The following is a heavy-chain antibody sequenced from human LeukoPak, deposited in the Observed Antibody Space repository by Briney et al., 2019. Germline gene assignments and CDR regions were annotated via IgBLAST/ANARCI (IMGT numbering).Heavy chain of an antibody. Sequence: PGGSLRLSCAASGFTFSSYAMSWVRQAPGKGLEWVSGITNSGTSTYYADSVKGRFTISRDNSKNTLYLQMNSLRAEDTAVYYCALSSSLISWGQGTLVTVSS. CDR2: ITNSGTST. J-gene: IGHJ4*02. CDR3: ALSSSLIS. V-gene: IGHV3-23*01. CDR1: GFTFSSYA. D-gene: IGHD6-6*01.